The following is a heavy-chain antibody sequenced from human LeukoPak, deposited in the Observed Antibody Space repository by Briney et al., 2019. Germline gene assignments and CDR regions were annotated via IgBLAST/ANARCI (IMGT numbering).Heavy chain of an antibody. CDR1: GYTFTGYY. J-gene: IGHJ4*02. CDR2: INPNSGGT. CDR3: ARGRSSIAAAGTNY. D-gene: IGHD6-13*01. V-gene: IGHV1-2*02. Sequence: ASVRVSCKASGYTFTGYYMHWVRQAPGQGLEWMGWINPNSGGTNYAQKFQGRVTMTRDTSISTAYMELSRLRSDDTAVYYCARGRSSIAAAGTNYWGQGTLLTVS.